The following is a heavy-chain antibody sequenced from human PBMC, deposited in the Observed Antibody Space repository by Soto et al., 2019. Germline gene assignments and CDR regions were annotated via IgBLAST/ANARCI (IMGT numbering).Heavy chain of an antibody. D-gene: IGHD3-10*02. CDR1: GFTFYNHA. V-gene: IGHV3-23*01. CDR2: TSLSGGVT. CDR3: ARSGDNYNVLDY. J-gene: IGHJ4*02. Sequence: EVQLLESGGDLVQPGGSLRLSCAASGFTFYNHAMSWVRQAPGKGLEWVSGTSLSGGVTYYADSVKGRFTMSRDNAKNSLYLQINSLRGEDTGIYYCARSGDNYNVLDYWVQGTPVTVSS.